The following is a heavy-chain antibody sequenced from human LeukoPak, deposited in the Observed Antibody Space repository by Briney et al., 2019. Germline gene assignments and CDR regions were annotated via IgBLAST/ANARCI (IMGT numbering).Heavy chain of an antibody. CDR3: ARDFFYYGSGTYAFDI. J-gene: IGHJ3*02. Sequence: GGSLRLSCEASGFTFSSYSMNWVRQAPGKGLEWISYISTSTTTIYYANSVKGRFTISRDNSKNTLYLQMNSLRAEDTAVYYCARDFFYYGSGTYAFDIWGQGTMVTVSS. CDR2: ISTSTTTI. CDR1: GFTFSSYS. D-gene: IGHD3-10*01. V-gene: IGHV3-48*01.